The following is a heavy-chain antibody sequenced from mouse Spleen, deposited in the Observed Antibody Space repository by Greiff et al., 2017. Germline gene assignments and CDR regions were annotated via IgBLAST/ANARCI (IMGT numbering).Heavy chain of an antibody. J-gene: IGHJ4*01. Sequence: EVKLVESGGGLVKPGGSLKLSCAASGFTFSSYAMSWVRQTPEKRLEWVATISSGGSYTYYPDSVKGRFTISRDNAKNTLYLQMSSLRSEDTAMYYCARGDGNYDYAMDYWGQGTSVTVSS. V-gene: IGHV5-9-1*01. CDR1: GFTFSSYA. CDR2: ISSGGSYT. CDR3: ARGDGNYDYAMDY. D-gene: IGHD2-1*01.